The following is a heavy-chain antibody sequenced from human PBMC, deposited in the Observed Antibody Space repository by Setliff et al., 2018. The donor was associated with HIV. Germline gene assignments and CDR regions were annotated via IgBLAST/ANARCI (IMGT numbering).Heavy chain of an antibody. CDR3: AREESTEDYGSGSYGPTFPPPLIY. CDR2: INHSGST. J-gene: IGHJ4*02. Sequence: KASETLSLTCSVSGVSISGPIGITYYWDWLRQPPGKGLEWIGEINHSGSTNYNPSLKSRVTMSVDTSKNQFSLKLSSVTAADTAVYYCAREESTEDYGSGSYGPTFPPPLIYWGQGTLVTVSS. D-gene: IGHD3-10*01. V-gene: IGHV4-39*07. CDR1: GVSISGPIGITYY.